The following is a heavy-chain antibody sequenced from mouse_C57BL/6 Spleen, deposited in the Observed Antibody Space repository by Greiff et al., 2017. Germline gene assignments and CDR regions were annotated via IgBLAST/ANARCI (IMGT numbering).Heavy chain of an antibody. D-gene: IGHD2-5*01. Sequence: QVQLQQSGAELVKPGASVKMSCKASGYTFTSYWITWVKQRPGQGLEWIGDIYPGSGSTNYNEKFKSKATLTVDKSSSTAYMQLSSLTSDDSAVYYCARPYSNYAMDYWGQGTSVTVSS. CDR2: IYPGSGST. CDR1: GYTFTSYW. J-gene: IGHJ4*01. V-gene: IGHV1-55*01. CDR3: ARPYSNYAMDY.